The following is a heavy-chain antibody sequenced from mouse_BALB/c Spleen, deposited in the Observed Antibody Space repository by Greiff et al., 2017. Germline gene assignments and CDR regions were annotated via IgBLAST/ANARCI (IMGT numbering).Heavy chain of an antibody. CDR2: ILPGSGST. CDR3: ARPDCDGFWFAY. V-gene: IGHV1-9*01. Sequence: QVQLKQSGAELMKPGASVKISCKATGYTFSSYWIEWVKQRPGHGLEWIGEILPGSGSTNYNEKFKGKATFTADTSSNTAYMQLSSLTSEDSAVYYCARPDCDGFWFAYWGQGTLVTVSA. CDR1: GYTFSSYW. J-gene: IGHJ3*01.